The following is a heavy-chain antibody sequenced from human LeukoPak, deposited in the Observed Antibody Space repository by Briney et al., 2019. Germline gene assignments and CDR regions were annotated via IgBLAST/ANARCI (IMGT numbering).Heavy chain of an antibody. CDR3: ARAWSRVDPFDM. D-gene: IGHD2-8*02. Sequence: GGSLRLSCAASGFTFSSYSMNWVRQAPGKGLEWVSYIGSSSSTIYYGDSVKGRFTISRDNANNSLYLEMNSLRAEDTAVYYCARAWSRVDPFDMWGQGTMVTVSS. V-gene: IGHV3-48*04. CDR2: IGSSSSTI. J-gene: IGHJ3*02. CDR1: GFTFSSYS.